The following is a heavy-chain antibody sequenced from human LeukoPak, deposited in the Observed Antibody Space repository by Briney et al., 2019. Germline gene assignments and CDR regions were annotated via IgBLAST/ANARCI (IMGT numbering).Heavy chain of an antibody. D-gene: IGHD3-22*01. CDR1: GGTFSSYA. Sequence: GASVKVSCKASGGTFSSYAISWVRQAPGQGLEWMGRIIPILGIANYAQKFQGRVTITADKSTSTAYMELSSLRSEDTAVYYCALIQYYYDSSGCPHPELYHYFNYWGQGTLVTVSS. J-gene: IGHJ4*02. CDR3: ALIQYYYDSSGCPHPELYHYFNY. CDR2: IIPILGIA. V-gene: IGHV1-69*04.